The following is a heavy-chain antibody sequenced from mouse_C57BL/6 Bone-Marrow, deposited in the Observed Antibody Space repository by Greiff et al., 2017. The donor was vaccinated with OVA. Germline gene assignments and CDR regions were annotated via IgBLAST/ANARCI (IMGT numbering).Heavy chain of an antibody. D-gene: IGHD4-1*01. CDR3: ARGETGTSFDY. CDR1: GYSITSGYY. CDR2: ISYDGSN. Sequence: EVKLMESGPGLVKPSQSLSLTCSVTGYSITSGYYWNWIRQFPGNKLEWMGYISYDGSNNYNPSLKNRISITRDTSKNQFFLKLNSVTTEDTATYYCARGETGTSFDYWGQGTTLTVSS. J-gene: IGHJ2*01. V-gene: IGHV3-6*01.